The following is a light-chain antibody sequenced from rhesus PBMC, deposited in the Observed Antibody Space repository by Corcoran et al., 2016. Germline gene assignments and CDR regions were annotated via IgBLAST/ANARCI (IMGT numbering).Light chain of an antibody. V-gene: IGKV3-24*04. CDR1: QSVSSY. CDR3: LQISNWPRYS. CDR2: GTS. Sequence: EIVMTQSPATLALSPGERATLSCRASQSVSSYLAWYQQKPGQAPRLLIYGTSSRATGIPDRFSGRGSGKEFTLTISSLEPEDVEVYFCLQISNWPRYSIGQGTKVEIK. J-gene: IGKJ2*01.